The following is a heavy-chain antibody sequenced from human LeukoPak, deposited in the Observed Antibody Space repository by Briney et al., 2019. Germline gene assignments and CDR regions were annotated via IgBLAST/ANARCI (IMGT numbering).Heavy chain of an antibody. Sequence: SETLSLTCTVSGGPISSGSYYWSWIRQPAGKGLEWIGRIYTSGSTNYNPSLKSRVTISVDTSKNQFSLKLSSVTAADTAVYYCARFNYYDSPRPGAFDIWGQGTMVTVSS. V-gene: IGHV4-61*02. J-gene: IGHJ3*02. CDR3: ARFNYYDSPRPGAFDI. CDR2: IYTSGST. D-gene: IGHD3-22*01. CDR1: GGPISSGSYY.